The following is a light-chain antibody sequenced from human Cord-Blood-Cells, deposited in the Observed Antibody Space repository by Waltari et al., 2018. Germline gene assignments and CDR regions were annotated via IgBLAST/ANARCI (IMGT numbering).Light chain of an antibody. CDR1: QIISSY. J-gene: IGKJ4*01. CDR3: QQSYSTPLP. V-gene: IGKV1-39*01. Sequence: DIQMTQSPSSLSASVGDRVTITCRASQIISSYLNWYQQKPGKAPKLLIYAASSLQSGVPSRFSGGGSGTAFTLTISSLQPEDFATYYCQQSYSTPLPFGGGTKVEIK. CDR2: AAS.